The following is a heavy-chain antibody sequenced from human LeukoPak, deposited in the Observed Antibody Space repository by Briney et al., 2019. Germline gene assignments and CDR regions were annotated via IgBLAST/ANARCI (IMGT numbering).Heavy chain of an antibody. D-gene: IGHD1-26*01. CDR1: GFTFNSYA. CDR3: AKELVGATGYFDY. V-gene: IGHV3-23*01. CDR2: IGSGGST. Sequence: PGGSLRLSCAASGFTFNSYAMSWVRQAPGKGLEWVSAIGSGGSTYYADSVKGRFTISRDSSKYTLYLQMNSLRAEDTAVYYCAKELVGATGYFDYWGQGTLVTVSS. J-gene: IGHJ4*02.